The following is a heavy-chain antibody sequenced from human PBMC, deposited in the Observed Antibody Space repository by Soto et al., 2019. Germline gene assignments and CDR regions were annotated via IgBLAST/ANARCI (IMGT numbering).Heavy chain of an antibody. V-gene: IGHV4-39*01. D-gene: IGHD1-26*01. Sequence: SETLSLTCTVSGGSISSSSYYWGRIRQPPGKGLEWIGSIYYSGSTYYNPSLKSRVTISVDTSKNQFSLKLSSVTAADTAVYYCARQIVGARGFRDYYYGMDVWGQGTTFTV. CDR3: ARQIVGARGFRDYYYGMDV. CDR2: IYYSGST. J-gene: IGHJ6*02. CDR1: GGSISSSSYY.